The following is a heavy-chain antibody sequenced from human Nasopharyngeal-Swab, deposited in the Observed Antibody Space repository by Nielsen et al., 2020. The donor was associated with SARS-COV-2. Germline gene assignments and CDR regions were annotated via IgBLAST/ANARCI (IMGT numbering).Heavy chain of an antibody. V-gene: IGHV3-74*01. CDR3: ARSRSAMDV. CDR1: GFTFSSYS. J-gene: IGHJ6*02. Sequence: GESLKISCAASGFTFSSYSMNWVRQAPGKGLVWVSRINPDGSSTDYAGSVKGRFTISRDNAKNTLYLQMSSLRAEETAVYYCARSRSAMDVWGQGTTVTVSS. CDR2: INPDGSST.